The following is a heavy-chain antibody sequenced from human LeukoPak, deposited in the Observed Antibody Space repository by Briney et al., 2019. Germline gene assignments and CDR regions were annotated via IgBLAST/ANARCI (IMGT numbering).Heavy chain of an antibody. CDR3: ARRVFGSGRHDY. CDR2: RYYSGNT. J-gene: IGHJ4*02. V-gene: IGHV4-39*01. Sequence: PSETLSLTCTVSGGSISSSDYYWGWIRQPPGKGLEWIGNRYYSGNTYYNPSLKSRVTISVDTSKNQFSLKVSSVTAAGTAVYYCARRVFGSGRHDYWGQGTLVTVSS. CDR1: GGSISSSDYY. D-gene: IGHD3-10*01.